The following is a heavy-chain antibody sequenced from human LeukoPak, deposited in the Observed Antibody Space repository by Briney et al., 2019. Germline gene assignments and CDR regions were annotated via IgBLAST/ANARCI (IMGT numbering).Heavy chain of an antibody. J-gene: IGHJ4*02. CDR1: GYTFTSYG. V-gene: IGHV1-18*01. D-gene: IGHD6-13*01. CDR2: ISAYNGNT. Sequence: GASVKVSCMASGYTFTSYGISWVRQAPGQGLKWVGWISAYNGNTNYAQKLQGRVTMTTVTSTSTAYMELRSLRSDDTAVYYCARLNSWYYFDYWGQGTLVTVSS. CDR3: ARLNSWYYFDY.